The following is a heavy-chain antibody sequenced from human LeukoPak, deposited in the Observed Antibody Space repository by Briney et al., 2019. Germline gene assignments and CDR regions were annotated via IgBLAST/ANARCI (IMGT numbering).Heavy chain of an antibody. V-gene: IGHV4-34*01. CDR3: AREHSSGYYYGYYYMDV. Sequence: SETLSLTCAVYGGSFSGYYWTWIRQPPGKGLEWIGEINHRGNTDYNPSLKSRVTISVDTSKNQFSLKLSSVTAADTAVYYCAREHSSGYYYGYYYMDVWGKGTTVTVSS. D-gene: IGHD3-22*01. J-gene: IGHJ6*03. CDR2: INHRGNT. CDR1: GGSFSGYY.